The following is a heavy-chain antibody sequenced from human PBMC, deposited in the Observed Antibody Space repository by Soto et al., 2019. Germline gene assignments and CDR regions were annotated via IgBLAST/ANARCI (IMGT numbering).Heavy chain of an antibody. V-gene: IGHV1-2*02. CDR3: ARGLRFLEWLSPSYYYYGMDV. J-gene: IGHJ6*02. CDR1: GYSFTGYY. CDR2: INPNSGGT. D-gene: IGHD3-3*01. Sequence: QVQLVQSGAEVKKPGASVKVSCKSSGYSFTGYYMHWVRQAPGQGLEWMGWINPNSGGTNYAQKFQGRVTMTRDTSISTAYMELSRLRSDDTAVYYCARGLRFLEWLSPSYYYYGMDVWGQGTTVTVSS.